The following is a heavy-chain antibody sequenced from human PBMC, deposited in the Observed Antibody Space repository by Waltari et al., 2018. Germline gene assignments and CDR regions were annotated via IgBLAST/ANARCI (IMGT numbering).Heavy chain of an antibody. CDR2: ISGSGGRT. CDR3: AKDRRGGGDYGDYEYYYGMDV. Sequence: EVQLLESGGGLVQPGGSLRLSCAASGFTFSSYAMSWVRQAPGKGLEWVSAISGSGGRTSYADAVKGRFTIARDNAKNTLYLQMNSLRAEDTAVYYGAKDRRGGGDYGDYEYYYGMDVWGQGTTVTVSS. D-gene: IGHD4-17*01. CDR1: GFTFSSYA. V-gene: IGHV3-23*01. J-gene: IGHJ6*02.